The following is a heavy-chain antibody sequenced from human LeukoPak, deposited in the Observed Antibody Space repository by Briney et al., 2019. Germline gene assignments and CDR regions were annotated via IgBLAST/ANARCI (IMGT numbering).Heavy chain of an antibody. CDR1: GFTFSSYA. V-gene: IGHV3-30-3*01. D-gene: IGHD6-6*01. Sequence: GRSLRLSCAASGFTFSSYAMHWVRQAPGKGLEWVAVISYDGSNKYYADSVKGRFTISRDNSKNTLYLQMNSLRAEDTAVYYCARDREEYGSSSINWLDPWGQGTLVTVSS. CDR3: ARDREEYGSSSINWLDP. J-gene: IGHJ5*02. CDR2: ISYDGSNK.